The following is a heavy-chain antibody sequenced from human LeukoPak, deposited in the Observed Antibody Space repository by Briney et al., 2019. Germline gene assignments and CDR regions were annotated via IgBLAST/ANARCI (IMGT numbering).Heavy chain of an antibody. D-gene: IGHD6-19*01. Sequence: GGSLRLSCAASGFTFSNAWMNWVRQAPGKGLEWVSVIYSGGSIYYADSVKGRFTISRDNSKNTLHLQMNSLRAEDTAVYYCASIAVAGKVSGYWGQGTLVTVSS. CDR3: ASIAVAGKVSGY. V-gene: IGHV3-53*01. CDR2: IYSGGSI. J-gene: IGHJ4*02. CDR1: GFTFSNAW.